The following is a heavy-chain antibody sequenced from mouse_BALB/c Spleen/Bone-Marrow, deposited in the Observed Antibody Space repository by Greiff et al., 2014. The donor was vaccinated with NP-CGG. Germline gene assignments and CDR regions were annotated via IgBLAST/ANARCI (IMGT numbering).Heavy chain of an antibody. CDR3: ARGLTGTN. D-gene: IGHD4-1*01. CDR2: INPNNGDT. J-gene: IGHJ2*01. V-gene: IGHV1-26*01. CDR1: GYTFTDYY. Sequence: SGPDLVKPGASVKMSKASGYTFTDYYMKWVKQSHGKSLEWIGDINPNNGDTFYNQKFKGKATLTVDKFSSTAYMQLNSLTSEDSAVYYCARGLTGTNWGQGTTLTVSS.